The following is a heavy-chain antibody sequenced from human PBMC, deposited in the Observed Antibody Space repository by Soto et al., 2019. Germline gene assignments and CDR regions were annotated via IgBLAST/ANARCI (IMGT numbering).Heavy chain of an antibody. D-gene: IGHD3-22*01. J-gene: IGHJ5*02. V-gene: IGHV3-13*01. CDR1: GFTFSSYD. Sequence: GSLRLSCAASGFTFSSYDMHWVRQATGKGLEWVSAIGTAGDTYYADSVKGRFTISRDNSKNTLYLQMNSLRAEDTAVYYCARDSPYYYDSSGSASTNWFDPWGQGTLVTVSS. CDR2: IGTAGDT. CDR3: ARDSPYYYDSSGSASTNWFDP.